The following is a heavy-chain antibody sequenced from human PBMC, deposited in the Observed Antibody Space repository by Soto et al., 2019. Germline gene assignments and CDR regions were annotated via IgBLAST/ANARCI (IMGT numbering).Heavy chain of an antibody. CDR3: ARDSRPYSSGTYYYGMDV. CDR2: IIPIFGTA. Sequence: SVKVSCKASGGTFSSYAISWVRQAPGQGLEWMGGIIPIFGTANYAQKFQGRVTITADESTSTAYMELSSLRSEDTAVYYCARDSRPYSSGTYYYGMDVWGQGTTVTVSS. V-gene: IGHV1-69*13. J-gene: IGHJ6*02. D-gene: IGHD6-19*01. CDR1: GGTFSSYA.